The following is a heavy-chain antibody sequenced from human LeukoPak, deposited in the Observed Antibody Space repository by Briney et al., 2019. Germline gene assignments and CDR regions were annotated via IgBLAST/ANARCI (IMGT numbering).Heavy chain of an antibody. D-gene: IGHD3-10*01. CDR1: GGSISNYY. CDR2: LYYNGST. Sequence: SETLSLTCTVSGGSISNYYWNWIRQPPGKGLEWIGYLYYNGSTNCNPSLKSRVTISVDTSKNQFSLRLNSVTAADTAVYYCARAARGPTVVYFDFWGQGTLVTVSS. J-gene: IGHJ4*02. CDR3: ARAARGPTVVYFDF. V-gene: IGHV4-59*08.